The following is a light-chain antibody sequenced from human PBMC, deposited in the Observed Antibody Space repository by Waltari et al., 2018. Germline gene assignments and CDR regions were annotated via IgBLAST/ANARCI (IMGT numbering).Light chain of an antibody. CDR1: QGISTS. Sequence: DIQLTQSPSFLSASVGDRVTFTYRASQGISTSLAWYQQRPGRVPELLMYSASTLQTGVPSRFSGSGSGTYFTLTISSLQPEDFATYYCQQLYDYPLTFGGGSKV. CDR2: SAS. V-gene: IGKV1-9*01. J-gene: IGKJ4*01. CDR3: QQLYDYPLT.